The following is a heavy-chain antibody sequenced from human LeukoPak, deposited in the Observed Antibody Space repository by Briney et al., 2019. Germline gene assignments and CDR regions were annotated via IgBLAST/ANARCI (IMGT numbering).Heavy chain of an antibody. CDR1: GFNISDHY. CDR3: ARNKRRFDQ. J-gene: IGHJ4*02. Sequence: GGSLRLSCAASGFNISDHYMSWIRQAPGRGLEWVSYISNRGFSTYYADSVKDRFTISRDNTKNSLYLEMQSLRVEDTAVYYCARNKRRFDQWGQGTVVTVSS. V-gene: IGHV3-11*01. CDR2: ISNRGFST.